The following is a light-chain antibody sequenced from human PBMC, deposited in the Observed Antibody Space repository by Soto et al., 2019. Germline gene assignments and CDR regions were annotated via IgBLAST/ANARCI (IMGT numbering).Light chain of an antibody. J-gene: IGKJ1*01. CDR2: DAS. CDR1: QSVSSY. CDR3: QQYGDLPPT. Sequence: EIVLTQSPATLSFSPGEGAPLSCRASQSVSSYLAWYQQKPGQAPRLLIYDASNRATGIPARFSGSGSGTDFTLTISRLEPEDFVVYHCQQYGDLPPTFGQGTKVDIK. V-gene: IGKV3-11*01.